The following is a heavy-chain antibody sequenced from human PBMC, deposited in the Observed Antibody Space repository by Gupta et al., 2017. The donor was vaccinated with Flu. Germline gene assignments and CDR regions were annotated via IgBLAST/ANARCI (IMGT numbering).Heavy chain of an antibody. Sequence: EVQLVASGGGLVQPGGSLRLSCAASGFTFSTSWMTWVRQAPGEGLEGLANIKEDGTEKNYVNSVKGRFTISRDNAKNSLYLQMNSLRAEDTAVYYCARDRAYATFDIWGQGTMVTVSS. CDR2: IKEDGTEK. J-gene: IGHJ3*02. CDR1: GFTFSTSW. CDR3: ARDRAYATFDI. D-gene: IGHD2-21*01. V-gene: IGHV3-7*01.